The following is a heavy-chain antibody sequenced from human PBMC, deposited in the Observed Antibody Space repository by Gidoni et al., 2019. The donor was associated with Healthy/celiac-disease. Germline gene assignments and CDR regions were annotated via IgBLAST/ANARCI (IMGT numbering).Heavy chain of an antibody. CDR2: MTPNSGNT. V-gene: IGHV1-8*01. D-gene: IGHD6-19*01. J-gene: IGHJ5*02. Sequence: QVPLVQHGAEVKKPGASVKVSFKASGYTFTSYDINWVRQSTGQGLEWMGWMTPNSGNTGYAQKFQGRVTMTRNTSISTAYMELSSLRSEDTAVYYCARGRRSSGWYWFDPWGQGTLVTVSS. CDR3: ARGRRSSGWYWFDP. CDR1: GYTFTSYD.